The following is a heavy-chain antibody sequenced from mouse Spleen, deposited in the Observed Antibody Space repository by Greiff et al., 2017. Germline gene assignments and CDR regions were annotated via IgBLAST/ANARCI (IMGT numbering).Heavy chain of an antibody. V-gene: IGHV1-52*01. CDR3: ARYRTWGHWYFDV. CDR2: IDPSDSET. J-gene: IGHJ1*01. Sequence: VQLQQPGAELVRPGSSVKLSCKASGYTFTSYWMHWVKQRPIQGLEWIGNIDPSDSETHYNQKFKDKATLTVDKSSSTAYMQLSSLTSEDSAVYYCARYRTWGHWYFDVWGAGTTVTVSS. D-gene: IGHD2-14*01. CDR1: GYTFTSYW.